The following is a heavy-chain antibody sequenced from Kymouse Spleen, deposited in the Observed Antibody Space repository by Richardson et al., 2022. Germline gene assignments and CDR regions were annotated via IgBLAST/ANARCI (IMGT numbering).Heavy chain of an antibody. J-gene: IGHJ5*02. D-gene: IGHD3-10*01. CDR1: GFTFSSYA. CDR3: AAMVRGVIIFPNWFDP. V-gene: IGHV3-23*04. Sequence: EVQLVESGGGLVQPGGSLRLSCAASGFTFSSYAMSWVRQAPGKGLEWVSAISGSGGSTYYADSVKGRFTISRDNSKNTLYLQMNSLRAEDTAVYYCAAMVRGVIIFPNWFDPWGQGTLVTVSS. CDR2: ISGSGGST.